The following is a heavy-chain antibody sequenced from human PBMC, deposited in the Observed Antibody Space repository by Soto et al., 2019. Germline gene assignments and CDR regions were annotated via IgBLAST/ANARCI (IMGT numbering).Heavy chain of an antibody. CDR3: ARGVYGSGTYYTDPSACDT. CDR1: GGTLSDHG. D-gene: IGHD3-10*01. J-gene: IGHJ3*02. Sequence: QVQLEQSGAEVKKPGSSVKVSCKASGGTLSDHGVAWLRQAPGQGLEWMGGTIPVFNTAKYAQKFQGRVTVTADKFTNIAYMEQRRLRSEDRTFYFCARGVYGSGTYYTDPSACDTWGKGTMVIVYS. CDR2: TIPVFNTA. V-gene: IGHV1-69*06.